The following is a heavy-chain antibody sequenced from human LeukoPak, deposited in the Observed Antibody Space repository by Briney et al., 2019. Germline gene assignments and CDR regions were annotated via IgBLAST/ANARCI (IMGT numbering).Heavy chain of an antibody. Sequence: SETLSLTXTVSGYSISSGYYWGWIRQPPGKGLEWIGSIYHSGSTYYNPSLKSRVTISVDTSKNQFSLKLSSVTAADTAVYYCARDRLGLFDYWGQGTLVTVSS. CDR2: IYHSGST. CDR3: ARDRLGLFDY. V-gene: IGHV4-38-2*02. CDR1: GYSISSGYY. J-gene: IGHJ4*02. D-gene: IGHD3-16*01.